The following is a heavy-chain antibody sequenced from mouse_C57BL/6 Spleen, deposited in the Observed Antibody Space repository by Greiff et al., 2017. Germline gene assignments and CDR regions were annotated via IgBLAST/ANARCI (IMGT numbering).Heavy chain of an antibody. CDR2: IYPRDGST. V-gene: IGHV1-85*01. CDR1: GYTFTSYD. J-gene: IGHJ1*03. Sequence: VMLVESGPELVKPGASVKLSCKASGYTFTSYDINWVKQRPGQGLEWIGWIYPRDGSTKYNEKFKGKATLTVDTSSSTAYMELHSLTSEDSAVYFCARGNYGSPRYFGVWGTGTTVTVSS. D-gene: IGHD1-1*01. CDR3: ARGNYGSPRYFGV.